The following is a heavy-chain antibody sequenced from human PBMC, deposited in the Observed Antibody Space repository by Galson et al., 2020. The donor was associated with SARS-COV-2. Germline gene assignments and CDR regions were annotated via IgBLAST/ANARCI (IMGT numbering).Heavy chain of an antibody. V-gene: IGHV4-59*08. CDR2: FHYDGST. Sequence: SETLSLTCSVSNGSISSDYWSWIRQTPGKGLEWIGFFHYDGSTNYNPSLRSRVTISIDPSKNQFSLKLSSVTAADSAVYYCARYTTSSVALDFWGQGTLVTVAS. J-gene: IGHJ4*02. CDR3: ARYTTSSVALDF. CDR1: NGSISSDY. D-gene: IGHD6-6*01.